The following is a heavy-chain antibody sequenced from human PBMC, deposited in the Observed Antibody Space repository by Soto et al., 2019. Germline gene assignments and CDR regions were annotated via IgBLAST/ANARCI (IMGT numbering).Heavy chain of an antibody. V-gene: IGHV5-10-1*01. CDR1: GYSFTTYW. J-gene: IGHJ4*02. D-gene: IGHD6-19*01. CDR3: ASGGSGWSY. CDR2: IAPSDSST. Sequence: EVQLVQSGAEVKEPGESLRISCEVSGYSFTTYWISWVRQMPGKGLEWMGRIAPSDSSTSYSPSFQGHVTISADNYINTAYLQWTSLKASDTAMYYCASGGSGWSYWGQGTLVTASS.